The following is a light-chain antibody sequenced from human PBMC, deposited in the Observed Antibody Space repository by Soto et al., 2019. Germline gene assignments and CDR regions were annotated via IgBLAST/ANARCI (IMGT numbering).Light chain of an antibody. CDR2: GAS. V-gene: IGKV1-9*01. CDR1: QGIGSN. Sequence: IQLTQSPSSLSASGGDRVTITCRASQGIGSNLAWYLQKPGEAPKLLVYGASTLQGGVPSRFSGSGSGTLFTLTITSLQPEDFATYFCQQSNSSPLTFGGGTKV. J-gene: IGKJ4*01. CDR3: QQSNSSPLT.